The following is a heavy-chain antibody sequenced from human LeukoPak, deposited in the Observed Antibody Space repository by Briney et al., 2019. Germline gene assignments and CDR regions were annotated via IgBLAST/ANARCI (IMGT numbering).Heavy chain of an antibody. Sequence: PGGSLRLSCAASGFTFSTYAMNWVRQAPGKGLEWVSSLSSSSTYIYYADSVKGRFTTSRDNAKNSLYLQVNSLRAEDTAVYYCARENYHETNGLDYWGQGTLVTVSS. D-gene: IGHD2-8*01. J-gene: IGHJ4*02. CDR2: LSSSSTYI. V-gene: IGHV3-21*01. CDR1: GFTFSTYA. CDR3: ARENYHETNGLDY.